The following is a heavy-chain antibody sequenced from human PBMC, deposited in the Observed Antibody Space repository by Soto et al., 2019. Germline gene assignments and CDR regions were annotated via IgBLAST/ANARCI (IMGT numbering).Heavy chain of an antibody. CDR2: ISAYIGNT. J-gene: IGHJ6*02. Sequence: QVQLVQSGAEVKKPGASVQVSCKASGYTFTSYGISWVRQAPGQGLEWMGWISAYIGNTNYAQKVQGRVTMTTDTSTSTAYMELRSLRSDDTAVYYCARWAVRGWELFYFLDHYDYYGMDGWGQGTTVTFSS. V-gene: IGHV1-18*01. CDR1: GYTFTSYG. CDR3: ARWAVRGWELFYFLDHYDYYGMDG. D-gene: IGHD1-26*01.